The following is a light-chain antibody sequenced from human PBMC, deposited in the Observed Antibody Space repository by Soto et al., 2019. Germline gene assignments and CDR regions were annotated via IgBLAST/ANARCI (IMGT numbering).Light chain of an antibody. CDR2: DVS. CDR3: QQYSSYSPT. Sequence: DIQMTQSPSTLSASVGDRVTITCRASQSISSWLAWYQQKPGKAPKLLIYDVSSLESGVPSRFSGSGSGTEFTLTISSLEPDDFATYYCQQYSSYSPTFGQGTKVDIK. J-gene: IGKJ1*01. CDR1: QSISSW. V-gene: IGKV1-5*01.